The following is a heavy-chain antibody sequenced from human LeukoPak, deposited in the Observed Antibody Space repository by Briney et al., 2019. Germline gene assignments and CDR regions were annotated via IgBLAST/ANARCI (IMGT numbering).Heavy chain of an antibody. Sequence: GRSLRLSCAASGFTFSSYAMHWVRQAPGKGLEWVAVISYDGSNKYYADSVKGRFTISRDNAKNSLYLQMNSLRAEDTAVYYCARDRHTNWFDPWGQGTLVTVSS. D-gene: IGHD6-6*01. CDR2: ISYDGSNK. J-gene: IGHJ5*02. CDR1: GFTFSSYA. V-gene: IGHV3-30*04. CDR3: ARDRHTNWFDP.